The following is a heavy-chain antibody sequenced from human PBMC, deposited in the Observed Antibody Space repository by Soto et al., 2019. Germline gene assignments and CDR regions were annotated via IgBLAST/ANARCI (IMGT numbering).Heavy chain of an antibody. CDR1: GYTFTSYG. Sequence: QVQLVQSGAEVKKPGASVKVSCKASGYTFTSYGLSWVRQAPGQGLEWMGRISAYNNNTNYAQKLQGRVTMTTDTSTSTAYMELRSLRSDETAVDSCARLVAALGHRFDPWGQGTLVTVSS. J-gene: IGHJ5*02. V-gene: IGHV1-18*01. CDR3: ARLVAALGHRFDP. CDR2: ISAYNNNT. D-gene: IGHD2-15*01.